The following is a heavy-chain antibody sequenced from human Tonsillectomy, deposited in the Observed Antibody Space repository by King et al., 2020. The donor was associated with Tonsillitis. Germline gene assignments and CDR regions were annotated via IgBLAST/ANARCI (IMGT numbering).Heavy chain of an antibody. Sequence: VQLQQWGAGLLKPSETLSLTCAVYGGSFSGYYWSWIRQPPGKGLEWIGEINHSGSNNYNPSLKSRVTISVKTSKNQISLMLSSVTAADTAVYYCGRGGTDSSSWPAFDYWGQGTLVTVSS. CDR1: GGSFSGYY. D-gene: IGHD6-13*01. V-gene: IGHV4-34*01. J-gene: IGHJ4*02. CDR2: INHSGSN. CDR3: GRGGTDSSSWPAFDY.